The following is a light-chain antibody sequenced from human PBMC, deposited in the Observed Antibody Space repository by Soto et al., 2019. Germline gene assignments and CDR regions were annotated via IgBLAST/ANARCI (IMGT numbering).Light chain of an antibody. CDR1: QSIGVW. Sequence: DIQLTQSPSTLSESVGDRVTITCRASQSIGVWLTWYQQKPGKAPMFLIYKTSTLDSGVPSRYSGSGSGTELTLTISSLQPDDFATYHCQYYDNYSWTFGQGTKVEIK. CDR3: QYYDNYSWT. V-gene: IGKV1-5*03. J-gene: IGKJ1*01. CDR2: KTS.